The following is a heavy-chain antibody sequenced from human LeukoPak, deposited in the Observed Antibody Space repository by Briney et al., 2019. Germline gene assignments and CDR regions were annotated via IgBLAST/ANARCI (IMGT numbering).Heavy chain of an antibody. CDR1: GFTFSSYA. J-gene: IGHJ4*02. Sequence: PGGSLRLSCAASGFTFSSYAMSWVRQAPGKGLEWVSAISGSGGSTYYADSVKGRFTISRDNSKNTLDLQMNSLRAEDTAVYYCAKDLTSVVAATQLVYWGQGTLVTVSS. CDR3: AKDLTSVVAATQLVY. V-gene: IGHV3-23*01. CDR2: ISGSGGST. D-gene: IGHD2-15*01.